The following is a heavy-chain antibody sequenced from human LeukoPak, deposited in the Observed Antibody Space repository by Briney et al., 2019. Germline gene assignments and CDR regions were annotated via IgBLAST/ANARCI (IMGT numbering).Heavy chain of an antibody. J-gene: IGHJ3*02. D-gene: IGHD6-13*01. CDR3: ARVSSRFSVDI. Sequence: GGSLRLSCAASGFTFSSYAMHWVRQAPGKGLEYVSAISSNGGSTYYANSVKGRFTISRDNSKNTLYLQMGSLRAEDMAVYYCARVSSRFSVDIWGQGTMVTVSS. CDR1: GFTFSSYA. CDR2: ISSNGGST. V-gene: IGHV3-64*01.